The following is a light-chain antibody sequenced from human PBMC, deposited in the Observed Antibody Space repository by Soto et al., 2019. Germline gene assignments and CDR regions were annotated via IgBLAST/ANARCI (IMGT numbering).Light chain of an antibody. CDR1: QSVSSY. V-gene: IGKV3-11*01. CDR3: QQSTNRPPIT. J-gene: IGKJ5*01. Sequence: VLTQSPATLSLSPWYRATLSWRASQSVSSYLAWYQQRPGQAPRLIIFDTYNRATDIPARFSGSGSGTDFTLTISGLEPEDFAVYYCQQSTNRPPITCGQGTRLEIK. CDR2: DTY.